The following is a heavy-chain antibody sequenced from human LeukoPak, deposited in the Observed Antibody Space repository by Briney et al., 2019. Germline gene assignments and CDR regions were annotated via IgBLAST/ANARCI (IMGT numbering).Heavy chain of an antibody. CDR1: GYTFTSYD. Sequence: ASVRVSCKASGYTFTSYDINWVRQATGQGLEWMGWMNPNSGNTGYAQKFQGRVTMTRNTSISTAYMELSSLRSEDTAVYYCATSLYGHPLNFDYWGQGTLVTVSS. J-gene: IGHJ4*02. D-gene: IGHD3-10*01. CDR3: ATSLYGHPLNFDY. CDR2: MNPNSGNT. V-gene: IGHV1-8*01.